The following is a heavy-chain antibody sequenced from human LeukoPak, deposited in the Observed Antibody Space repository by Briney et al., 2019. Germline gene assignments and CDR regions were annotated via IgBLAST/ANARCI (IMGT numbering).Heavy chain of an antibody. V-gene: IGHV6-1*01. CDR3: GRETDFGVVTN. J-gene: IGHJ4*02. Sequence: SQTLSLTCAISGDSVSSNGAAWDWIRQSPSRGLEWLGRTYYRSQQWYSDYAPSVKGRITINADASQNQFSLHLNSVTPEDTAVYYCGRETDFGVVTNWGQGTLVTVSS. CDR2: TYYRSQQWYS. D-gene: IGHD3-3*01. CDR1: GDSVSSNGAA.